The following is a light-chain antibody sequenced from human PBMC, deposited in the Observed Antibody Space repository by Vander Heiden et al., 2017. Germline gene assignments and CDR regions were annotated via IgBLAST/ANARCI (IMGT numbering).Light chain of an antibody. Sequence: DIQMTQSPSSLSANVGYRVAITCRASQSISNFLNWYQHKPGKAPNLLIYSASTLQTGVPSRFSGSSSGTDFTLTISSLQPEDFATYYCQQTYSLPFTFGGGTKTEIK. V-gene: IGKV1-39*01. CDR2: SAS. CDR1: QSISNF. CDR3: QQTYSLPFT. J-gene: IGKJ4*01.